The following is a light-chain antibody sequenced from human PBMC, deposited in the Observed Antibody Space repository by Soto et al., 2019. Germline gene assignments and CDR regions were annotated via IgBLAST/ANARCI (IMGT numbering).Light chain of an antibody. CDR3: SSFTSSSTWV. CDR2: EVT. J-gene: IGLJ3*02. Sequence: QSALAQPASVSGSPGQSITIPCTGTTSDIGAYDYVSWYQQHPGKVPKLIIFEVTKRPSGFSSRFSGSKSGNTASLTISGLQAEDEADYYCSSFTSSSTWVFGGGTK. V-gene: IGLV2-14*01. CDR1: TSDIGAYDY.